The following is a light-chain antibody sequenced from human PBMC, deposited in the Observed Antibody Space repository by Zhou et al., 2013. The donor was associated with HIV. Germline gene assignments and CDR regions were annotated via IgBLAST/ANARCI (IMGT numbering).Light chain of an antibody. Sequence: DIQMTQSPSSLSASAGDTVTITCRASQDINHFLAWYQQTAGQVPKLLIHSASSLASSGVPSRFSGSGSGTDFTLTISNLQPEDVATYYCQQYYSFPQTFGQGTKVEIK. J-gene: IGKJ1*01. V-gene: IGKV1-27*01. CDR3: QQYYSFPQT. CDR1: QDINHF. CDR2: SAS.